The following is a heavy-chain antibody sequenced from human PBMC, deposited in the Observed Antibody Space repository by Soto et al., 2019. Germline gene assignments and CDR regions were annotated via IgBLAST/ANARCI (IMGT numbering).Heavy chain of an antibody. J-gene: IGHJ4*02. Sequence: QVQLQESGPGLVKPSQTLSLTCTVSGGSISSGGYYWSWIRQHPGKGLEWIGYIYYSGSTYYNPSPKSRVNLTLDTAKNQFAPKPSSVTAAGTGVFFQVIKVSYEDSSGYYYGYFEQWGQGTLVTVSS. V-gene: IGHV4-31*09. CDR3: VIKVSYEDSSGYYYGYFEQ. CDR2: IYYSGST. CDR1: GGSISSGGYY. D-gene: IGHD3-22*01.